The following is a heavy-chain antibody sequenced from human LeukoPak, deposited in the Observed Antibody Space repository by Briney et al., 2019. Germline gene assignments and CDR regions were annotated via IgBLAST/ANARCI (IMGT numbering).Heavy chain of an antibody. J-gene: IGHJ4*01. V-gene: IGHV3-7*05. Sequence: GGSLRLSCTASGFTFSSYWMSWVRQAPRQGLEWVANIKEDGSEKYYVDYVKGRFTMSRDNAKNSVYLQMNSLRPEDTAVYYCASQFWWTAVTATALDYWGHGTLVTVSS. CDR2: IKEDGSEK. CDR1: GFTFSSYW. CDR3: ASQFWWTAVTATALDY. D-gene: IGHD2-21*02.